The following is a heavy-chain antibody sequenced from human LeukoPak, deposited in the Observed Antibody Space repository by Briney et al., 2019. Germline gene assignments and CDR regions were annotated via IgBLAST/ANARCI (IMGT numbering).Heavy chain of an antibody. CDR1: GFTVSTNY. J-gene: IGHJ4*02. CDR2: ISSGGTT. V-gene: IGHV3-53*01. CDR3: ARDPRYYDSGVGDY. Sequence: GGSLRLSCAASGFTVSTNYINWVRQAPGKGLEWVSVISSGGTTYYAGSVKGRFPVSRDTSKNTVYLQMNSLRAEDTAVYYCARDPRYYDSGVGDYWGQGTLVTVSA. D-gene: IGHD3-22*01.